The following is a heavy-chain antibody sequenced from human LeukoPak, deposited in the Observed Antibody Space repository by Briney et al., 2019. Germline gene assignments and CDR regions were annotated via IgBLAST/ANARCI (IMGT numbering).Heavy chain of an antibody. D-gene: IGHD2-8*02. Sequence: PGGSLRLSCAASGFTFSNYWMNWVRQAPGKGLEWVANINPDGSIKSCVDSVKGRFTVSRDNAKFSLYLQMNSLGVDDTAVYYCARDLVAPGALDSWGQGTLVTVSS. V-gene: IGHV3-7*01. CDR2: INPDGSIK. J-gene: IGHJ4*02. CDR3: ARDLVAPGALDS. CDR1: GFTFSNYW.